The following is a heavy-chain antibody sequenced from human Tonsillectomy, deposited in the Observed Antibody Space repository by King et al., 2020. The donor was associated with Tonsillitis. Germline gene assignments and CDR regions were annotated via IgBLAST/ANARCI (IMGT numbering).Heavy chain of an antibody. CDR3: ARDSQSGGFPSDY. V-gene: IGHV3-30*04. J-gene: IGHJ4*02. Sequence: VQLVESGGGVVQPGRSLRLSCTASGFTFSTYAMYWVRQAPGKGLECVAFTSFDGRNKYYADSVKGRFTISRDNSKNTVYLQMISLRADDTAMYYCARDSQSGGFPSDYWGQGTLVTVSS. CDR1: GFTFSTYA. CDR2: TSFDGRNK. D-gene: IGHD5-12*01.